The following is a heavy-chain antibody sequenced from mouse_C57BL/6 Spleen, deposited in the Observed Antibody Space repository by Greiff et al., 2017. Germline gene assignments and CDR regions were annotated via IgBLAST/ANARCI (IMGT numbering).Heavy chain of an antibody. CDR3: ARGNYYGSRAGYFDV. V-gene: IGHV1-64*01. D-gene: IGHD1-1*01. CDR2: IHPNSGST. CDR1: GYTFTSYW. J-gene: IGHJ1*03. Sequence: VQLQQPGAELVKPGASVKLSCKASGYTFTSYWMHWVKQRPGQGLEWIGMIHPNSGSTNYNEKFKSKATLTVDKSSSTAYMQLSSLTSEDSAVYYCARGNYYGSRAGYFDVWGTGTTVTVSS.